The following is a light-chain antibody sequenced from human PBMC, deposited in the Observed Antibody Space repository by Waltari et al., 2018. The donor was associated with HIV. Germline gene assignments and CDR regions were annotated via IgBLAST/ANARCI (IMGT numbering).Light chain of an antibody. V-gene: IGKV2-30*01. CDR2: KVS. CDR1: QSLVYIDGDTY. J-gene: IGKJ1*01. CDR3: MQAAHWPRT. Sequence: VVMTQSPLSLPVPLGQPASTSCRSSQSLVYIDGDTYLSWFHQMPGQSPRRLIYKVSNRDSGVPDRFSGSGSGTDFTLRISRVEADDVGVYYCMQAAHWPRTFGQGTKVEIK.